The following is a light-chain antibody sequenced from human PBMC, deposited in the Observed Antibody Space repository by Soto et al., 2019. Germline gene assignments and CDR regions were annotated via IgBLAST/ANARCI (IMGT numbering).Light chain of an antibody. CDR2: DGN. V-gene: IGLV1-51*01. J-gene: IGLJ1*01. CDR1: SSNIGGNS. CDR3: GSWDSSLSAYV. Sequence: QSVLTQPPSVSAAAGQKVTISCSGSSSNIGGNSVSWYQQLPGTAPKLLIYDGNKRPSGIPDRFSGSKSGTSATLGITGFQTGDEADYYCGSWDSSLSAYVFGNGTKVTVL.